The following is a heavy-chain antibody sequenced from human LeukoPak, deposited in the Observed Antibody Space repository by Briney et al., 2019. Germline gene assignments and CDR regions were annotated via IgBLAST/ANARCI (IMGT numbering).Heavy chain of an antibody. V-gene: IGHV3-30*18. Sequence: GGTLRLSCAASGFTFDYYGMHWVRQAPGKGLEWVAVISYDGSNKYYADSVKGRFTISRGNSKNMLYLQMNSLRAEDTAVYYCAKDNGILWFGELSGRGFDYWGQGTLVTVSS. CDR3: AKDNGILWFGELSGRGFDY. CDR2: ISYDGSNK. J-gene: IGHJ4*02. CDR1: GFTFDYYG. D-gene: IGHD3-10*01.